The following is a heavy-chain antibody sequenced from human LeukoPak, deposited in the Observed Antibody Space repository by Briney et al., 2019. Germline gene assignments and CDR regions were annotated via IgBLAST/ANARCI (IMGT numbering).Heavy chain of an antibody. Sequence: ASGKVSCKASGYSFTSDGISWVRQAPGQGREWMGWMSAYIGNTNYAQKLQGRVTMTTDTPTSPAYMALRSLRSDDTAVYYCARALFVVLPAAIHGYWYYDLWGRRTLVTVPS. D-gene: IGHD2-2*02. V-gene: IGHV1-18*01. CDR2: MSAYIGNT. CDR3: ARALFVVLPAAIHGYWYYDL. CDR1: GYSFTSDG. J-gene: IGHJ2*01.